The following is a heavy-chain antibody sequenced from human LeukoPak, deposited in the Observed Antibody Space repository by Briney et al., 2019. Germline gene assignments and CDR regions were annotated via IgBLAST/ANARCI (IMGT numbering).Heavy chain of an antibody. CDR2: ISSNGGST. CDR3: ARDHDSGDYGGPLHY. J-gene: IGHJ4*02. V-gene: IGHV3-64*01. D-gene: IGHD4-17*01. CDR1: AFTFSSYA. Sequence: GGSLRLSCAASAFTFSSYAMHWVRQAPGKGLEYVSAISSNGGSTYYANSVKGRFTISRDNSKNTLYLQMGSLRAEDMAVYYCARDHDSGDYGGPLHYWDQGTLVTVSS.